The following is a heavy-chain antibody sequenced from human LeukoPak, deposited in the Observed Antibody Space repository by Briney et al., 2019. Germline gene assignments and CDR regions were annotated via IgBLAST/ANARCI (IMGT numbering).Heavy chain of an antibody. CDR3: AKDGSDTAMVIDY. Sequence: PGGSLRLSCAASGFTFSGHGMNWVRQAPGKGLEWVAFIRYDGSNKYYADSVKGRFTISRDNSKNTLYLQMNSLRAEDTAVYYCAKDGSDTAMVIDYWGQGTLVTVSS. CDR1: GFTFSGHG. V-gene: IGHV3-30*02. D-gene: IGHD5-18*01. CDR2: IRYDGSNK. J-gene: IGHJ4*02.